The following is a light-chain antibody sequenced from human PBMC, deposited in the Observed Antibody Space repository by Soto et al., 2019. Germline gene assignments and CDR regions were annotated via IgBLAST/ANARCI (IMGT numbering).Light chain of an antibody. CDR3: SSYSNTSTLYV. Sequence: QSALTQPASVSGFPGQSITISCPGTSKDVGGYNYVSWYQKHPGKAPKLKIYDVNKRPSGVSNRFSGSKSGNTASLTISGIQAEDEADYYCSSYSNTSTLYVFGTGTKVTVL. CDR2: DVN. J-gene: IGLJ1*01. V-gene: IGLV2-14*01. CDR1: SKDVGGYNY.